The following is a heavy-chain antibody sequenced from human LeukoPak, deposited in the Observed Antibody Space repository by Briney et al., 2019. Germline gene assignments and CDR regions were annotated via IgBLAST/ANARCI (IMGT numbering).Heavy chain of an antibody. Sequence: GASVKVSCKASGYTFTSYGISWVRQAPGQGLEWMGWISAYNGNTNYAQKLQGRVTMTTDTSTSTAYMELRSLRSDDTAVYYCARKGRSWIQLWYFDYWGQGTLVTVSS. CDR3: ARKGRSWIQLWYFDY. CDR1: GYTFTSYG. D-gene: IGHD5-18*01. J-gene: IGHJ4*02. V-gene: IGHV1-18*01. CDR2: ISAYNGNT.